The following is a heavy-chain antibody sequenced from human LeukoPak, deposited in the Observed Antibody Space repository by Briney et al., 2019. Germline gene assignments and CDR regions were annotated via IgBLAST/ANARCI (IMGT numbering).Heavy chain of an antibody. D-gene: IGHD3-3*01. Sequence: ASVKVSCKASGGTFSSYAISWVRQAPGQGLEWMGGIIPIFGTANYAQKFQGRVTITTDESTSTAYMELNSLRSEDTAVYYCARAGITIFGVVPLVPPDYWGQGTLVTVSS. CDR1: GGTFSSYA. V-gene: IGHV1-69*05. CDR3: ARAGITIFGVVPLVPPDY. J-gene: IGHJ4*02. CDR2: IIPIFGTA.